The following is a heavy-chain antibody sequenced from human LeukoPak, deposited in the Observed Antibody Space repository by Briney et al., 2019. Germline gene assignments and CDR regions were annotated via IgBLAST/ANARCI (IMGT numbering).Heavy chain of an antibody. CDR3: AKRRYDFWSGYKDLAY. J-gene: IGHJ4*02. V-gene: IGHV3-23*01. Sequence: GGSLRLSCAASGFTFSSYAMSWVRQAPGKGLEWVLVISGSGGSTYYADSVKGRFTVSRDNSKNTLYLQMNSLRAEDTAVYYCAKRRYDFWSGYKDLAYWGQGTLVTVSS. CDR2: ISGSGGST. CDR1: GFTFSSYA. D-gene: IGHD3-3*01.